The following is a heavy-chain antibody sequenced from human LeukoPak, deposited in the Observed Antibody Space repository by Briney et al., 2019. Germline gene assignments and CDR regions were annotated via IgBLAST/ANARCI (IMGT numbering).Heavy chain of an antibody. CDR3: YIYGSGSYSIADY. CDR2: INSDGSSI. V-gene: IGHV3-74*01. D-gene: IGHD3-10*01. J-gene: IGHJ4*02. Sequence: PGGSLRLSCAASGFAFSGYWMHWVRQAPGKGLVWVSRINSDGSSISYADSVKGRFTISRDNAKNTPYLQMNSLRAEDTAVYYCYIYGSGSYSIADYWGQGTLVTVSS. CDR1: GFAFSGYW.